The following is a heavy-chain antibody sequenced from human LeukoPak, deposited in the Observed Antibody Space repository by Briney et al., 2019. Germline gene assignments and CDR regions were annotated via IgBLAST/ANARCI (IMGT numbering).Heavy chain of an antibody. D-gene: IGHD2/OR15-2a*01. CDR1: GFTFRTYE. CDR3: ARDSMTSGEFDY. Sequence: GGSLRLSCAASGFTFRTYEMNWVCQAPGKGLEWLSYISSSGSTIYQADAVKGRFTFSRDNAKNSLFLQMNSLRGEDTAVYYCARDSMTSGEFDYWGQGTLVTVSS. V-gene: IGHV3-48*03. CDR2: ISSSGSTI. J-gene: IGHJ4*02.